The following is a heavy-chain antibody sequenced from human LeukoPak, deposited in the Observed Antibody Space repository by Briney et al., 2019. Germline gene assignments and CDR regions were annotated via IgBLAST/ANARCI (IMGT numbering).Heavy chain of an antibody. D-gene: IGHD3-3*01. CDR2: FDPEDGET. CDR1: GYTLTELS. V-gene: IGHV1-24*01. J-gene: IGHJ4*02. Sequence: GASVKVSCKVSGYTLTELSMHWVRQAPGKGLEWMGGFDPEDGETIYAQKFQGRVTMTGDTSTDTAYMELSSLRSEDTAVYYCATDLNFWSGYYGYWGQGTLVTVSS. CDR3: ATDLNFWSGYYGY.